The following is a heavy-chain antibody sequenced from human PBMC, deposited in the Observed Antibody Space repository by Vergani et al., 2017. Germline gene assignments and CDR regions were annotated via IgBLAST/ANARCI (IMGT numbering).Heavy chain of an antibody. J-gene: IGHJ4*02. D-gene: IGHD3-9*01. CDR2: IRTKSQGETT. CDR1: GDSISSNNC. V-gene: IGHV3-71*01. CDR3: TRDRNYDIWTGSTNHFDH. Sequence: VQLQESGPGLVKPPGTLSLTCAVSGDSISSNNCWTWVRQPPGKGLEWVAFIRTKSQGETTEYAASVKGRFFISRNDSKGVAYLQMNSLRTEDTAVYFCTRDRNYDIWTGSTNHFDHWGPGTLVTVSS.